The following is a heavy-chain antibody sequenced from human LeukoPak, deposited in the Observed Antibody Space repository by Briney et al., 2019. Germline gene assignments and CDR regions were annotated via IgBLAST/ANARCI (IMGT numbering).Heavy chain of an antibody. Sequence: ASVKVSCKASGYTFTGYYMHWVRQAPGQGLEWMGGINPNSGGTNYAQKFQGRVTMTRDTSISTAYMELSRLRSDDTAVYYCARDSLDYDSSGYYPNWGQGTLVTVSS. CDR2: INPNSGGT. CDR3: ARDSLDYDSSGYYPN. V-gene: IGHV1-2*02. J-gene: IGHJ4*02. D-gene: IGHD3-22*01. CDR1: GYTFTGYY.